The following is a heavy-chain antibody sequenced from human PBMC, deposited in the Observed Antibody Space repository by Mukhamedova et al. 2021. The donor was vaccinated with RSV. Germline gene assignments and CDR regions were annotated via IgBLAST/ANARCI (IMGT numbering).Heavy chain of an antibody. J-gene: IGHJ4*02. V-gene: IGHV1-69*01. Sequence: GKVDYAQKFEARVTITADESTSTAYMDLSSLKSDDTAVYYCARRKTMSLNHQLHFDFWCQGTLVTVSS. CDR3: ARRKTMSLNHQLHFDF. D-gene: IGHD3-10*02. CDR2: GKV.